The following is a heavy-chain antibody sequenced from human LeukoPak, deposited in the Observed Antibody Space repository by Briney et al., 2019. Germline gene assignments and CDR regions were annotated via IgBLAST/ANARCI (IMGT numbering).Heavy chain of an antibody. J-gene: IGHJ3*01. CDR1: GFTFSSYE. CDR3: AREPPYTNTFYGAFDL. V-gene: IGHV3-48*03. CDR2: ISSSGTTI. Sequence: GGSLRLSCAASGFTFSSYEMNWVRQAPGKGLEWVSYISSSGTTIYYADSVRGRFTISRDNAEKSLYLQMDSLRAEDTAVYYCAREPPYTNTFYGAFDLWGQGTMVTVSS. D-gene: IGHD2-2*02.